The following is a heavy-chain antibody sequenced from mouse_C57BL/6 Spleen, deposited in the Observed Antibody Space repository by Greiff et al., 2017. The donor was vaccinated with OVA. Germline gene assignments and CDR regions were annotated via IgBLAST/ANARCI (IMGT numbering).Heavy chain of an antibody. D-gene: IGHD1-1*01. Sequence: VQLQQSGAELVRPGASVKLSCKASGYTFTDYYINWVKQRPGQGLEWIARIYPGSGHTYYNEKFKGKATLTAEKSSSTAYMQLSSLTSEDSAVDFCARVWDYGSSPWCAYWGQGTLGTVSA. J-gene: IGHJ3*01. V-gene: IGHV1-76*01. CDR1: GYTFTDYY. CDR3: ARVWDYGSSPWCAY. CDR2: IYPGSGHT.